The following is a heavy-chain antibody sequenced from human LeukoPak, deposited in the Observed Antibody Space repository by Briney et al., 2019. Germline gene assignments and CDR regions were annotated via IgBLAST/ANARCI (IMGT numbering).Heavy chain of an antibody. Sequence: PGGSLRLSCAASGFTFSSYSMNWVRQAPGKGLEWVSSISSSSSYIYYADSVKGRFTISRDNAKNSLYLQMNSLRAEDTAVYYCARGAMVRGVMGPALDYWGQGTLVTVSS. CDR2: ISSSSSYI. J-gene: IGHJ4*02. D-gene: IGHD3-10*01. CDR3: ARGAMVRGVMGPALDY. CDR1: GFTFSSYS. V-gene: IGHV3-21*01.